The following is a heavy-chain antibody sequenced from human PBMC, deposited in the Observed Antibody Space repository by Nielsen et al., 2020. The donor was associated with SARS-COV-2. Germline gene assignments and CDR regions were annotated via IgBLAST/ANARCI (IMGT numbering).Heavy chain of an antibody. J-gene: IGHJ5*02. D-gene: IGHD3-10*01. CDR1: GFTFRSYG. CDR2: ISYDGSNK. V-gene: IGHV3-30*18. Sequence: GESLKISCAASGFTFRSYGVHWVRQAPGQGLEWVAVISYDGSNKYYADSVKGRFTISRDNSKNTLYLQMNSLRAEDTAVYYCAKKRDHGSGCYYTLGGFDPWGQGTLVTVSS. CDR3: AKKRDHGSGCYYTLGGFDP.